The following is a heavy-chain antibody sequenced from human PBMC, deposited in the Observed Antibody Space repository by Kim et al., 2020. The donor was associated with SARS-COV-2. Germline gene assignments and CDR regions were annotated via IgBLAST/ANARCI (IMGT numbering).Heavy chain of an antibody. V-gene: IGHV4-34*01. CDR1: GGSFSGYY. Sequence: SETLSLTCAVYGGSFSGYYWSWIRQPPGKGLEWIGEINHSGSTNYNPSLKSRVTISVDTSKNQFSLKLSSVTAADTAVYYCARGPFRLAVAGLFLDYWGQGTLVTVSS. D-gene: IGHD6-19*01. J-gene: IGHJ4*02. CDR2: INHSGST. CDR3: ARGPFRLAVAGLFLDY.